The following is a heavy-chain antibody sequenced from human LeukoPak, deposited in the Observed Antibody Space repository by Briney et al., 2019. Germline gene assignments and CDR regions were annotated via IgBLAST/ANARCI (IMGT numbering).Heavy chain of an antibody. D-gene: IGHD2-15*01. J-gene: IGHJ3*02. CDR2: INTDGRST. CDR1: GFTFSTSA. V-gene: IGHV3-74*01. CDR3: ARDVVTATSAFDI. Sequence: GGSLRLSCAASGFTFSTSAMVWVRQAPGKGLVWVSRINTDGRSTSYADSVKGRFTISRDNAKNTLYLQMNSLRAEDTAVYYCARDVVTATSAFDIWGQGTMVTVSS.